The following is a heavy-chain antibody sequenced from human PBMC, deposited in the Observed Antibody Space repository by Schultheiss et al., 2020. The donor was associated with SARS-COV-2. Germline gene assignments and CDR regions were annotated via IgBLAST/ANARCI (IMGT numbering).Heavy chain of an antibody. D-gene: IGHD6-19*01. CDR1: GGSFSGYY. Sequence: SQTLSLTCAVYGGSFSGYYWSWIRQPPGKGLEWIGNMFHGGSTYYNPSLKGRVTISVDKSKNQFSLKLSSVTAADTAVYYCARLRLASFDYWGQGTLVTVSS. CDR3: ARLRLASFDY. J-gene: IGHJ4*02. CDR2: MFHGGST. V-gene: IGHV4-34*12.